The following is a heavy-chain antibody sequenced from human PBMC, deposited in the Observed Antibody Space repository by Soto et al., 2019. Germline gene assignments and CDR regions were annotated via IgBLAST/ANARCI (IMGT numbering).Heavy chain of an antibody. Sequence: EVQLLESGGGLVQPGGSLRLSCAASGFTFSSYAMSWVRQAPGKGLEGVSSIPGSSSTTYYADSVKGRFTISRDNSKNMLYLQMNSLSAEDTAVYYCAKDVPPFAGAANYFDYWGHGTPVTVSS. V-gene: IGHV3-23*01. CDR2: IPGSSSTT. D-gene: IGHD7-27*01. J-gene: IGHJ4*01. CDR3: AKDVPPFAGAANYFDY. CDR1: GFTFSSYA.